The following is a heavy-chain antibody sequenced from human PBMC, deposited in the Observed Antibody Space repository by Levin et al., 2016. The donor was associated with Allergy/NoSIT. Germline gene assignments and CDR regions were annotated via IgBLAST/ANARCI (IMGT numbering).Heavy chain of an antibody. V-gene: IGHV4-59*01. Sequence: WIRQPPGKGLEWIGYIFYTGNTNYNPSLKSRVTISVDTSKKQFSLKLSSVTAADTAVYYCAREKSSYENTGYLTGRRFYYGLDVWGQGTAVTVSS. D-gene: IGHD3-9*01. CDR2: IFYTGNT. J-gene: IGHJ6*02. CDR3: AREKSSYENTGYLTGRRFYYGLDV.